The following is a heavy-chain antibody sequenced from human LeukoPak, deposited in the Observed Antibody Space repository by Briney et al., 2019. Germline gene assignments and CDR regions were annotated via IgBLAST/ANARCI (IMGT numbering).Heavy chain of an antibody. CDR2: ISGSGGST. D-gene: IGHD2-15*01. V-gene: IGHV3-23*01. CDR3: AKTPDLYCSGGSCYSYYFDY. J-gene: IGHJ4*02. CDR1: GFTFSSYA. Sequence: GGSLRLSCAASGFTFSSYAMSWVRQAPGKGLEWVSAISGSGGSTYYADSVKGRFTISRDNSKNTLYLQMNSLRAEDTAVYYCAKTPDLYCSGGSCYSYYFDYWGQGTLVTVSS.